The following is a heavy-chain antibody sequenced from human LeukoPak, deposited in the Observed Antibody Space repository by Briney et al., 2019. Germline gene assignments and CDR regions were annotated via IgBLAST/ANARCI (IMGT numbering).Heavy chain of an antibody. CDR2: INHSGST. Sequence: PSETLSLTCAVYGGSFSGYYWSWIRQPPGKGLEWIGEINHSGSTNYNPSHKSRVTISVDTSKNQFSLKLSSVTAADTAVYYCARGGYCSSTSCPGFDPWGQGTLVTVSS. D-gene: IGHD2-2*01. J-gene: IGHJ5*02. CDR1: GGSFSGYY. V-gene: IGHV4-34*01. CDR3: ARGGYCSSTSCPGFDP.